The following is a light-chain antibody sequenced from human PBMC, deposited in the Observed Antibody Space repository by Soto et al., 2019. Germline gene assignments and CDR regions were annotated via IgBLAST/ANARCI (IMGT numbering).Light chain of an antibody. V-gene: IGLV2-14*01. CDR1: SSDIGAYNY. J-gene: IGLJ2*01. CDR2: GVT. Sequence: QSVLTQPASVSGSPGQSITISCTGTSSDIGAYNYVSWYQQHPGKAPKLLIYGVTNRPSGVSNRFSGSKSGNTASLTISGLQAEDEAGYYCSSYTSSAFVVFGGGTKVTVL. CDR3: SSYTSSAFVV.